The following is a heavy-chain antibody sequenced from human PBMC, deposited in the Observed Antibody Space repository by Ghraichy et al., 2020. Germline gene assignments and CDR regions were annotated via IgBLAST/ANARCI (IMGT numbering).Heavy chain of an antibody. CDR2: IYYGGGT. Sequence: SETLSLTCTVSGGSISSSSYYWGWIHQPPGKGLEWIGSIYYGGGTYYNPSLKSRVTISVDTSKNQFSLKLSSVTAADTAVYYCASYPTGDTHYWGQGTLVTVSS. CDR1: GGSISSSSYY. D-gene: IGHD1-14*01. J-gene: IGHJ4*02. V-gene: IGHV4-39*01. CDR3: ASYPTGDTHY.